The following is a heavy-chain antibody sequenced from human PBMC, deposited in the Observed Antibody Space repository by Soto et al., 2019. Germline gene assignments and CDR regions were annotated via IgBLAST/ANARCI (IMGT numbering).Heavy chain of an antibody. CDR3: ARDMAAHPYYYGMDV. CDR2: IYYSGST. Sequence: SSETLSLTCTVSGGSISSYYWSWIRQPPGKGLEWIGYIYYSGSTNYNPSLKSRVTISVDTSKNQFSLKLSSVTAADTAVYYCARDMAAHPYYYGMDVWGQGTTVTVSS. CDR1: GGSISSYY. V-gene: IGHV4-4*08. J-gene: IGHJ6*02. D-gene: IGHD6-6*01.